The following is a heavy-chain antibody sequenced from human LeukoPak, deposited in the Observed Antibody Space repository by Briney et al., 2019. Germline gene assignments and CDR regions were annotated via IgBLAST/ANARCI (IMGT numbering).Heavy chain of an antibody. D-gene: IGHD1-26*01. Sequence: SETLSLTCTVSGYSITNGYYWGWIRQTPGKVLEWIGSIYHSGNTYYNPPLKSPVTISVETSKNQFSLKLSSVTAADTAVYFCARGRGVARPYYFDFWGQGTLVTVSS. CDR1: GYSITNGYY. V-gene: IGHV4-38-2*02. CDR3: ARGRGVARPYYFDF. CDR2: IYHSGNT. J-gene: IGHJ4*02.